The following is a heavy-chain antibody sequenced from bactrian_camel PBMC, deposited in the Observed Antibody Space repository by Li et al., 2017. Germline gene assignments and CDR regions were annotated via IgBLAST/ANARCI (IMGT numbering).Heavy chain of an antibody. J-gene: IGHJ4*01. CDR2: IDTVGGSI. Sequence: QVQLVESGGGLIQPGGSLRVSCAASGYTGGRRCLAWFRRVPGKEREGVARIDTVGGSIVYADSVKGRFTISQASAKNTVTLQMNSLKPEDTAMYYCAAGIMWCGLAQSEYDYWGQGTQVTVS. CDR1: GYTGGRRC. CDR3: AAGIMWCGLAQSEYDY. D-gene: IGHD2*01. V-gene: IGHV3S1*01.